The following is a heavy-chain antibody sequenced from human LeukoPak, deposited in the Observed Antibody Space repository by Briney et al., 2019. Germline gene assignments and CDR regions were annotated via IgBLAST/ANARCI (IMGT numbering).Heavy chain of an antibody. Sequence: GGSLGLSCAASGFTFSSNYMSWVRQAPGKGLEWVSVIYSGGSTYYSDSVKGRFTISRDNSKNTLYLQMNSLRAEDTAVYYCARDLRGNIAAVNYYYMDVWGKGTTVTVSS. CDR3: ARDLRGNIAAVNYYYMDV. D-gene: IGHD6-13*01. CDR1: GFTFSSNY. J-gene: IGHJ6*03. CDR2: IYSGGST. V-gene: IGHV3-66*02.